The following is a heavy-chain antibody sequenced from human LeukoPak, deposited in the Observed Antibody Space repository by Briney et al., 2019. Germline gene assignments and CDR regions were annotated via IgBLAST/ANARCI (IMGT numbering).Heavy chain of an antibody. CDR1: GYTFTGYY. Sequence: ASVKVSCKASGYTFTGYYMHWVRQAPGQGLEWIGWISAHNGNTNYAQKLQGRVTMTTDTSTSTAYMELRSLRSDDTAVYYCARLLWFGEDYYYYYYMDVWGKGTTVTISS. V-gene: IGHV1-18*04. D-gene: IGHD3-10*01. J-gene: IGHJ6*03. CDR3: ARLLWFGEDYYYYYYMDV. CDR2: ISAHNGNT.